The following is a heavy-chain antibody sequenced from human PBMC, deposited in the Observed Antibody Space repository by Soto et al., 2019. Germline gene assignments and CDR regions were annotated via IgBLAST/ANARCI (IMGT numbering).Heavy chain of an antibody. V-gene: IGHV1-69*01. Sequence: QVQLVQSGAEVKKPGSSVKVSCKASGGTFSSYAISWVRQAPGQGLEWMGGIIPISETTNYAQKFQVRVTITADESKSTAYMELSSLRSEDTAVYYCARSQGSSTSLEIYYCYYYGMDVWGQETTVTVSS. CDR3: ARSQGSSTSLEIYYCYYYGMDV. CDR2: IIPISETT. D-gene: IGHD2-2*01. J-gene: IGHJ6*02. CDR1: GGTFSSYA.